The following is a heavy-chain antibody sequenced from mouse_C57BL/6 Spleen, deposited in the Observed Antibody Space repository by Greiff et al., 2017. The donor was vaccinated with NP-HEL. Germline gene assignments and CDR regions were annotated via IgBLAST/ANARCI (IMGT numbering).Heavy chain of an antibody. CDR1: GYTFTSYW. CDR2: IDPSDSYT. D-gene: IGHD2-2*01. Sequence: QVQLQQSGAELVKPGASVKLSCKASGYTFTSYWMQWVKQRPGQGLEWIGEIDPSDSYTNYNQKFKGKATLTVDTSSSTAYMQLSSLTSEDSAVYYCARHGVTRGAWFAYWGQGTLVTVSA. J-gene: IGHJ3*01. V-gene: IGHV1-50*01. CDR3: ARHGVTRGAWFAY.